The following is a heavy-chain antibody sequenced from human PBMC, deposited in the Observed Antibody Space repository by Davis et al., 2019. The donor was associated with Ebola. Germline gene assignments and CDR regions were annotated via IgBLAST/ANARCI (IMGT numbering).Heavy chain of an antibody. CDR1: GFAFSSYW. D-gene: IGHD3-3*01. CDR2: IKQDGSEK. V-gene: IGHV3-7*03. Sequence: PGGSLRLSCAASGFAFSSYWMSWVRQAPGKGLEWVANIKQDGSEKYYVDSVKGRFTISRDNAKNSLYLQMNSLGAEETAVYYCARDYRVYDFWSGYYYYYYYGMDVWGQGTTVTVSS. J-gene: IGHJ6*02. CDR3: ARDYRVYDFWSGYYYYYYYGMDV.